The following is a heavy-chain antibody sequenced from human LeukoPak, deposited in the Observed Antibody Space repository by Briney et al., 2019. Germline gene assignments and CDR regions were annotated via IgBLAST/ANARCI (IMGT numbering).Heavy chain of an antibody. CDR1: GFTFSSYA. D-gene: IGHD4-11*01. CDR3: AKADYSNYGCFDY. Sequence: GGSLRLSCAASGFTFSSYAMSWVRQAPGKGLEWVSAISGSGGSTYYADSVKGRFTISRDNSENTLYLQVNSLRAEDTAIYYCAKADYSNYGCFDYWGQGTLVTVSS. J-gene: IGHJ4*02. V-gene: IGHV3-23*01. CDR2: ISGSGGST.